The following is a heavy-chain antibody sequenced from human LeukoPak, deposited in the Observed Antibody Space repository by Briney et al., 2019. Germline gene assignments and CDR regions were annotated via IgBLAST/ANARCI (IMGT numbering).Heavy chain of an antibody. V-gene: IGHV4-4*02. CDR2: IYHSGST. CDR1: GGSISSSNW. CDR3: ARAGQGYCTSTSCYLSLDF. J-gene: IGHJ4*02. D-gene: IGHD2-2*01. Sequence: SETLSLTCAVSGGSISSSNWWSWVRQPPGKGLEWIGQIYHSGSTNYNPSLKSRVAMSIDKSKNQFSLNVNSVTAADTAVYYCARAGQGYCTSTSCYLSLDFWGQGTLVTVSS.